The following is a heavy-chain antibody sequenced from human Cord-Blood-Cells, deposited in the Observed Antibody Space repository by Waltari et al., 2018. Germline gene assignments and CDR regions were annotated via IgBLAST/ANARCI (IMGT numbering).Heavy chain of an antibody. Sequence: GFTFSSYSMNWVRQAPGKGLEWVSSISSSSSYIYYADSVKGRFTISRDNAKNSLYLQMNSLRAEDTAVYYCARTSYDYVWGRYRSGNWFDPWGQGTLVTVSS. D-gene: IGHD3-16*02. CDR3: ARTSYDYVWGRYRSGNWFDP. J-gene: IGHJ5*02. V-gene: IGHV3-21*01. CDR1: GFTFSSYS. CDR2: ISSSSSYI.